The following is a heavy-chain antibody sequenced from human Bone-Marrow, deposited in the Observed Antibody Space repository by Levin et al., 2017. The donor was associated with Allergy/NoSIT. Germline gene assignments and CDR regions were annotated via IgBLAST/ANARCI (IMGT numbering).Heavy chain of an antibody. D-gene: IGHD6-6*01. CDR2: INHSGST. CDR1: GGSFSGYS. CDR3: ARGIAARPGWFDP. Sequence: SLTCAVYGGSFSGYSWSWIRQPPGKGLEWIGEINHSGSTNYNPSLKSRVTISVDTSKNQFSLKLRSVTAADTAVYYCARGIAARPGWFDPWGQGTLVTVSS. J-gene: IGHJ5*02. V-gene: IGHV4-34*01.